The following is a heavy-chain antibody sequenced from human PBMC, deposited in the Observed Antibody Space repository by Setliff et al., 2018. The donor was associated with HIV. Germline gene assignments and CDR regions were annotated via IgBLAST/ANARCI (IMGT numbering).Heavy chain of an antibody. D-gene: IGHD6-19*01. CDR3: AREGQWLDMGDAFDI. CDR2: MNPKSGNS. V-gene: IGHV1-8*02. Sequence: ASVKVSCKASRYTFSNYDINWVRQATGQGLEWMGWMNPKSGNSGHAQKFQGRITMTRNTSITTAYMELISLKSEDTAVYYCAREGQWLDMGDAFDIWGQGTMVTVS. J-gene: IGHJ3*02. CDR1: RYTFSNYD.